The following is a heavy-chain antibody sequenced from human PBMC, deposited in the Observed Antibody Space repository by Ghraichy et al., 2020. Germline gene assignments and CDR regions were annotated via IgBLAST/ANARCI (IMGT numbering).Heavy chain of an antibody. D-gene: IGHD1-26*01. Sequence: LSLTCAASGFTFSSYARHWVRQAPGKGLEWVAVISYDGSNKYYADSVKGRFTISRDNSKNTLYLQMNSLRAEDTAVYYCARDHSGSYLDYWGQGTLVTVSS. CDR3: ARDHSGSYLDY. J-gene: IGHJ4*02. CDR2: ISYDGSNK. CDR1: GFTFSSYA. V-gene: IGHV3-30-3*01.